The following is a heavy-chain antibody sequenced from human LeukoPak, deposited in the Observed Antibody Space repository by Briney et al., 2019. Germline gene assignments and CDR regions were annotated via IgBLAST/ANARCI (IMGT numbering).Heavy chain of an antibody. CDR1: GLTFSDYY. D-gene: IGHD5-24*01. CDR2: ISSSGSTI. Sequence: GRSLRLSCAASGLTFSDYYMSWIRQAPGKGLEWVSYISSSGSTIYYADSVKGRFTISRDNAKNSLYLQMNSLRAEDTAVYYCARAGDGYNYPDYFDYWGQRTLVTVSS. CDR3: ARAGDGYNYPDYFDY. V-gene: IGHV3-11*01. J-gene: IGHJ4*02.